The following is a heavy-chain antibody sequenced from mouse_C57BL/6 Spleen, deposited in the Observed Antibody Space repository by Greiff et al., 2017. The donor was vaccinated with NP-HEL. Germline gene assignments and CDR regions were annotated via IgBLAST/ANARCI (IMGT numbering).Heavy chain of an antibody. CDR2: ISSGGDYI. CDR3: TRDHGDAMDY. Sequence: EVKLMESGEGLVKPGGSLKLSCAASGFTFSSYAMSWVRQTPEKRLEWVAYISSGGDYIYYAHTVKGRFTISRDNARNTLYLQMSSLKSEDTAMYYCTRDHGDAMDYWGQGTSVTVSS. CDR1: GFTFSSYA. V-gene: IGHV5-9-1*02. J-gene: IGHJ4*01.